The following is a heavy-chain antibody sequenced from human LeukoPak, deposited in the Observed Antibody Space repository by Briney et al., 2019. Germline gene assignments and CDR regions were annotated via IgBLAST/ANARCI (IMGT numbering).Heavy chain of an antibody. Sequence: SVKVSCKASGGTFSSYAISWVRQAPGQGLEWMGRIIPILGIANYAQKFQGRVTITADKSTSTAYMELSSLGSEDTAVYYCARGQYQLLGMYNWFDPWGQGTLVTVSS. J-gene: IGHJ5*02. CDR3: ARGQYQLLGMYNWFDP. CDR1: GGTFSSYA. D-gene: IGHD2-2*01. CDR2: IIPILGIA. V-gene: IGHV1-69*04.